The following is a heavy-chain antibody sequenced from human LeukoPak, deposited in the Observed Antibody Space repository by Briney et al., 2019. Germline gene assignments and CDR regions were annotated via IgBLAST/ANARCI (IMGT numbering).Heavy chain of an antibody. D-gene: IGHD4-23*01. CDR3: ASGAWAARLNS. V-gene: IGHV4-34*12. CDR2: IFDGKTI. CDR1: GESLNYYY. J-gene: IGHJ4*02. Sequence: SDTLSLTCAVYGESLNYYYWSWIRQSPGKGLEWIGDIFDGKTINYNPSLKSRVTISAATSSQQFSLNLKSVAAADTAVYFCASGAWAARLNSWAQGALVIVSS.